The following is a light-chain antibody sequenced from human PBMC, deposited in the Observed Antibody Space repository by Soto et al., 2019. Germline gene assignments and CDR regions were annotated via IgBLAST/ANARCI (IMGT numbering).Light chain of an antibody. J-gene: IGKJ5*01. Sequence: EIVLTQSPATLSLSPGERATLSYRASQSVSSYLAWYQQKPGQAPRLLIYDASNRATGIPARFSGSGSGTDFTLTISSLEPEDFAVYYCQQRSNWLPITFGQGTRLE. CDR2: DAS. V-gene: IGKV3-11*01. CDR1: QSVSSY. CDR3: QQRSNWLPIT.